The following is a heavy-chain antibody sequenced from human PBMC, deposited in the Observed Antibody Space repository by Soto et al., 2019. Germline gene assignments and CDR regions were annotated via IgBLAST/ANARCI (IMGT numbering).Heavy chain of an antibody. J-gene: IGHJ4*02. CDR1: GFTFDDYA. D-gene: IGHD3-9*01. CDR3: AKDIHRDYDILSNFDY. Sequence: GGSLRLSCAASGFTFDDYAMHWVRQAPGKGLEWVSGISWNSGSIGYADSVKGRFTISRDNAKNSLYLQMNSLRAEDTALYYCAKDIHRDYDILSNFDYWGQGTLVTVSS. V-gene: IGHV3-9*01. CDR2: ISWNSGSI.